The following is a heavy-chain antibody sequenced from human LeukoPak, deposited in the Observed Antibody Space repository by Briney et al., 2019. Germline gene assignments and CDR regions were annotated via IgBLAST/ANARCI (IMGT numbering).Heavy chain of an antibody. J-gene: IGHJ6*03. Sequence: SETLSLTCAVYGGSFSGYYWSWIRQPPGKGLEWIGEINHSGSTNYNPSLKSRVTISVDTSKNQFSLKLSSVTAADTAVYYCARESPSNYYDSGGYYYYYYYYYYMDVWGKGTTVTVSS. CDR2: INHSGST. CDR3: ARESPSNYYDSGGYYYYYYYYYYMDV. V-gene: IGHV4-34*01. D-gene: IGHD3-22*01. CDR1: GGSFSGYY.